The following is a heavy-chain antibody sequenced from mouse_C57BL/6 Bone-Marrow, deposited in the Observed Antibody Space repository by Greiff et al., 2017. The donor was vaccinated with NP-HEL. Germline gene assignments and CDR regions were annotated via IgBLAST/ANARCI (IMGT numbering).Heavy chain of an antibody. V-gene: IGHV1-64*01. Sequence: QVQLQQPGAELVKPGASVKLSCKASGYIFTSYWMHWVKQRPGQGLEWIGMIHPNSGSTNYNEKFKSKATLTVDKSSSTAYMQLSSLTSEDSAVYYCAKGYYGSSFAYWGQGILVTVSA. J-gene: IGHJ3*01. CDR3: AKGYYGSSFAY. CDR2: IHPNSGST. D-gene: IGHD1-1*01. CDR1: GYIFTSYW.